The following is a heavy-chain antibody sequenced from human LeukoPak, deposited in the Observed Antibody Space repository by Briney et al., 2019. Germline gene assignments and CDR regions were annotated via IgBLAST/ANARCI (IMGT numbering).Heavy chain of an antibody. CDR1: GGSISSSSYY. J-gene: IGHJ4*02. D-gene: IGHD5-12*01. Sequence: SETLSLTCTVSGGSISSSSYYWGWIRQPPGKGLEWIGGIYYSGSTYYNPSLKSRVTISVDTSKNQFSLKLSSVTAADTAVYYCARAQGSGYDGSDYWGQGTLVTVSS. CDR2: IYYSGST. CDR3: ARAQGSGYDGSDY. V-gene: IGHV4-39*01.